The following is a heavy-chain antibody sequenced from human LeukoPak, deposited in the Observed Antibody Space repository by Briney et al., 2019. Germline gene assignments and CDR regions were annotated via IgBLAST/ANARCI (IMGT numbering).Heavy chain of an antibody. D-gene: IGHD3-10*01. V-gene: IGHV3-30*02. CDR3: AKAPYYYGSGSYLIFDY. Sequence: GGSLRLSCAASGFTFSSYGMHWVRQAPGKGLEWVAFIRYDGSNKYYADSVKGRFTISRDNSRNTLYLQMNSLRAEDTAVYYCAKAPYYYGSGSYLIFDYWGQGTLVTVSS. J-gene: IGHJ4*02. CDR2: IRYDGSNK. CDR1: GFTFSSYG.